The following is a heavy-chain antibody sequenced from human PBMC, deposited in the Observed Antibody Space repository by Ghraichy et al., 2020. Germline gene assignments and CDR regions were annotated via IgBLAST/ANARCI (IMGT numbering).Heavy chain of an antibody. D-gene: IGHD5-24*01. CDR2: IYYSGGT. Sequence: LNISCTVSGGSVSSRNYYWGWIRQPPGKGLEWIASIYYSGGTYYSPSLKSRVTVSIDTSKNQFSLELTSVTSADTAVYFCAREDMSTITGDWFDPWGQGTLVTVSS. CDR3: AREDMSTITGDWFDP. J-gene: IGHJ5*02. V-gene: IGHV4-39*02. CDR1: GGSVSSRNYY.